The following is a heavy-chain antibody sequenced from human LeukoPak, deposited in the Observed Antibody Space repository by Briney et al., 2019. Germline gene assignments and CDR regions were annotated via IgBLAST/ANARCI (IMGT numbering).Heavy chain of an antibody. Sequence: GGSLRLSCAASGFTFDDYGMSWVRQAPGKGLEWVSGINWNGGSTGYADSVKGRFTISRDNAKNSLYLQMNSLRAEDTALYYCARSGYSYGYGYYYYYMDVWGKGTTVTVSS. CDR3: ARSGYSYGYGYYYYYMDV. V-gene: IGHV3-20*04. J-gene: IGHJ6*03. CDR1: GFTFDDYG. D-gene: IGHD5-18*01. CDR2: INWNGGST.